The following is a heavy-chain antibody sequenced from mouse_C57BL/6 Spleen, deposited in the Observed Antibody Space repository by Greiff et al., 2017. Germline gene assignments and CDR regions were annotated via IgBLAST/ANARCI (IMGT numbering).Heavy chain of an antibody. D-gene: IGHD2-3*01. CDR3: ARGYDGYYVADWYFDV. CDR2: IDPEDGET. J-gene: IGHJ1*03. Sequence: EVKLEESGAELVKPGASVKLSCTASGFNIKDYYMHWVKQRTEQGLEWIGRIDPEDGETKYAPKFQGKATITADTSSNTAYLQLSSLTSEDTAVYYCARGYDGYYVADWYFDVWGTGTTVTVSS. V-gene: IGHV14-2*01. CDR1: GFNIKDYY.